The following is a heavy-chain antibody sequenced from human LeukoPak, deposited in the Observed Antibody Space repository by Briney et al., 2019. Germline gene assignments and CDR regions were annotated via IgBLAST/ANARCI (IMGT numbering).Heavy chain of an antibody. Sequence: GGPLRLSCAASGFIFSSFRMHWVRQAPGKGLECVSSISSSGRLIYYADSMKGRFTVSRDNAKNSLFLQLNSLRAEDTAVYYCARNYYDSSGYYYAFGYWGQGTLVTVSS. CDR3: ARNYYDSSGYYYAFGY. CDR2: ISSSGRLI. V-gene: IGHV3-21*01. D-gene: IGHD3-22*01. CDR1: GFIFSSFR. J-gene: IGHJ4*02.